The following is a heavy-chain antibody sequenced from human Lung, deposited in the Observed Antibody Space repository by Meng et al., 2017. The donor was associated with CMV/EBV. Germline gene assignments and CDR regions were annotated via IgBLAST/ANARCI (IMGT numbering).Heavy chain of an antibody. D-gene: IGHD3-9*01. CDR1: GFTFSRSA. CDR3: AKSVATIWRPMDV. CDR2: MSSSSGSR. J-gene: IGHJ6*02. Sequence: GESXMISCAASGFTFSRSAMTWVRQAPGKGLEWVSAMSSSSGSRYYADAVKGRFTISRDNSKNTLYLQMNSVRAEDTAVYCCAKSVATIWRPMDVWGHGATVTVSS. V-gene: IGHV3-23*01.